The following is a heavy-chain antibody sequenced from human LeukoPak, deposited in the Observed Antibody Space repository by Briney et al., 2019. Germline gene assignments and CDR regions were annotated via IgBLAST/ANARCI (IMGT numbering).Heavy chain of an antibody. CDR1: GFTFDYHW. V-gene: IGHV3-7*01. CDR2: IDEGGNKV. Sequence: GGSLRLSCAASGFTFDYHWMTWVRQAPGMGLEWVANIDEGGNKVYYAESVKGRFTISRDNAKNSVFLQMNSLRAEDTAVYYCVREWFLARYSWGQGALVTVSS. D-gene: IGHD3-10*01. J-gene: IGHJ4*02. CDR3: VREWFLARYS.